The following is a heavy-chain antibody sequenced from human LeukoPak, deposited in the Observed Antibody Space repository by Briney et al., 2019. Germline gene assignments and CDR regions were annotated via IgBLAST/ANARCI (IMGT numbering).Heavy chain of an antibody. CDR1: GFTSRSSS. V-gene: IGHV3-21*01. J-gene: IGHJ4*02. CDR3: ARELGNGDTYANVPLGH. D-gene: IGHD5-18*01. Sequence: GGSLRLSCTTSGFTSRSSSFNWVRQVPGKGLEWVASISSSGSYKNYADSVEGRFTISRDNAKDSLFLQMDSLRVEDTAVYFCARELGNGDTYANVPLGHWGQGTLVTVSS. CDR2: ISSSGSYK.